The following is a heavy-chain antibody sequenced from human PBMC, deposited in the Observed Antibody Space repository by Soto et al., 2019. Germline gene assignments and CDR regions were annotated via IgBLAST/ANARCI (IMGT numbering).Heavy chain of an antibody. CDR2: INRYGSST. V-gene: IGHV3-74*01. J-gene: IGHJ3*02. CDR3: ARGGDSSYYDSSGYPAAFDI. CDR1: GFTFSSYW. Sequence: EVQLVESGGGLVQPGGSQRLSCEGSGFTFSSYWMHWVRQATGKGLVWVSRINRYGSSTSYADSVKGRFTISRDNAKNTVYLQMNSLRAEDTAVYYCARGGDSSYYDSSGYPAAFDIWGQGTMVTVSS. D-gene: IGHD3-22*01.